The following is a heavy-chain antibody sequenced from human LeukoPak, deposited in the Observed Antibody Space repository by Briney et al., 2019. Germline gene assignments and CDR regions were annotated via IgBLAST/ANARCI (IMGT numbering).Heavy chain of an antibody. V-gene: IGHV3-74*01. D-gene: IGHD3-22*01. Sequence: GGSLRLSCVASGFTFSSYRMHWVRQAPGKGLMWVSRIDTDGTNTRCADSVKGRFTISRDNAKNTLYLQMNSLRAEDTAAYYCVRPLYETSGYYFLWGQGTLVTVSS. CDR3: VRPLYETSGYYFL. CDR1: GFTFSSYR. J-gene: IGHJ4*02. CDR2: IDTDGTNT.